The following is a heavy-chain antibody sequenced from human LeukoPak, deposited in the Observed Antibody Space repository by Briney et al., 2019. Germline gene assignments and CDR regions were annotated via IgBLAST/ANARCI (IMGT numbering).Heavy chain of an antibody. V-gene: IGHV3-30-3*01. CDR1: GFTFSSYA. CDR2: ISYDGSNK. Sequence: GGSLRLSCAASGFTFSSYAMHWVRQAPGKGLEWVAVISYDGSNKYYADSVKGRFTISRDNSKNTLYLQMNSLRAEDTAVYYCAKDRLQVFDYWGQGTLVTVSS. CDR3: AKDRLQVFDY. J-gene: IGHJ4*02. D-gene: IGHD4-11*01.